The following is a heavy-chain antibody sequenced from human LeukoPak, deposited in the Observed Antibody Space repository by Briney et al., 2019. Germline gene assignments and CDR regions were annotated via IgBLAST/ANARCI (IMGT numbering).Heavy chain of an antibody. J-gene: IGHJ4*02. Sequence: PGGSLRLSCATSGFTVSSNYMSWVRQAPGKGLEWVSAISGSGGSTYYADSVKGRFTISRDNSKNTLYLQMNSLRAEDTAVYYCATYGDYENYFDYWGQGTLVTVSS. CDR2: ISGSGGST. V-gene: IGHV3-23*01. CDR3: ATYGDYENYFDY. D-gene: IGHD4-17*01. CDR1: GFTVSSNY.